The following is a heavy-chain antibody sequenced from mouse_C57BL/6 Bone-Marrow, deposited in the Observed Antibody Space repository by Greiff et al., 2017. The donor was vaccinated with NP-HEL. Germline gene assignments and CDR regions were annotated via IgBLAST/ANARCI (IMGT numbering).Heavy chain of an antibody. J-gene: IGHJ2*01. D-gene: IGHD4-1*01. CDR2: ISYDGSN. V-gene: IGHV3-6*01. CDR3: ARTGNYFDY. CDR1: GYSITSGYY. Sequence: EVQLVESGPGLVKPSQSLSLTCSVTGYSITSGYYWNWIRQFPGNKLEWMGYISYDGSNNYNPSLKNRISITRDTSKNQFFLKLNSVTTEDTATYYCARTGNYFDYWGQGTTLTVSS.